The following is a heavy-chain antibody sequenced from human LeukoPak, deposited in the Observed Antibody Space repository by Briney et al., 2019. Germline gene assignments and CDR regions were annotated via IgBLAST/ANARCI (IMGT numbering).Heavy chain of an antibody. D-gene: IGHD2-15*01. CDR2: INPSGGST. Sequence: ASVKVSCKASGYTFTSYYMHWVRQAPGQGLEWMGIINPSGGSTSYAQKFQGRVPMTRDTSTSTVYMELSSLRSEDTAVYYCARDLGYCSGGSCLFFDYWGQGTLVTVSS. J-gene: IGHJ4*02. CDR3: ARDLGYCSGGSCLFFDY. V-gene: IGHV1-46*01. CDR1: GYTFTSYY.